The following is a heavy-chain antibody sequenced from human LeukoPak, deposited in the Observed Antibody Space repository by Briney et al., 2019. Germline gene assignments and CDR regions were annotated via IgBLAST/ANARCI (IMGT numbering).Heavy chain of an antibody. J-gene: IGHJ4*02. D-gene: IGHD3-22*01. CDR1: GFTFSRYV. CDR3: AKPLQDHDNFDY. Sequence: GRSLRLSCAASGFTFSRYVMNWLRQAPGEGLEWVSAISVSGERTYYADSVKGRFTISRDNSKNTFYLQMNSLRAEDTAVYFCAKPLQDHDNFDYWGQGTQVTVSS. CDR2: ISVSGERT. V-gene: IGHV3-23*01.